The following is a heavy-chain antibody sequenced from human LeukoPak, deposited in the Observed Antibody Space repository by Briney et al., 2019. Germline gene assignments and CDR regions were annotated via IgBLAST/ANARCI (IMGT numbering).Heavy chain of an antibody. V-gene: IGHV3-23*01. D-gene: IGHD2/OR15-2a*01. CDR2: ISGSGGST. Sequence: GGSLRLSCAASGFAFSSYGMSWVRQAPGKGLEWVSAISGSGGSTYYADSVKGRFTISRDNSKNTLYLQMNSLRAEDTAVYYCAKQYFLYYFDYWGQGTLVTVSS. CDR1: GFAFSSYG. CDR3: AKQYFLYYFDY. J-gene: IGHJ4*02.